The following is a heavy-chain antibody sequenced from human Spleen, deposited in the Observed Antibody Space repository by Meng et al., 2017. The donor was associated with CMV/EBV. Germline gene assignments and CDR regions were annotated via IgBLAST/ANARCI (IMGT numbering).Heavy chain of an antibody. CDR2: ISWDGGST. CDR3: ARGSYDAFDI. J-gene: IGHJ3*02. V-gene: IGHV3-43*01. CDR1: GFTFDDYT. Sequence: LSCAASGFTFDDYTMHWVRQAPGKGLEWVSLISWDGGSTYYADSVKGRFTISRDNSKNSLYLQMNSLRTEDTALYYCARGSYDAFDIWGQGTMVTVSS. D-gene: IGHD5-18*01.